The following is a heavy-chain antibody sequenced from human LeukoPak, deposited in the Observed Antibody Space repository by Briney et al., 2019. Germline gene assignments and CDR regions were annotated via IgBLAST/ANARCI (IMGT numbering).Heavy chain of an antibody. D-gene: IGHD3-10*01. J-gene: IGHJ4*02. V-gene: IGHV3-53*01. Sequence: GGSLRLSCAASGFSVRTTYMSWVRQAPGKGLEWVSVLYTGGGTDHADSVKGRFTISRDNAKNSLYLQMNSLRVEDTAFYYCARDRWFGESLPAHFEYWGQGTLVTVSS. CDR3: ARDRWFGESLPAHFEY. CDR2: LYTGGGT. CDR1: GFSVRTTY.